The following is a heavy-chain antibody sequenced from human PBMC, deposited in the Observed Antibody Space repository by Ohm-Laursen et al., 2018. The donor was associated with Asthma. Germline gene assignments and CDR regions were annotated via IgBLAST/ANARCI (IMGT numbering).Heavy chain of an antibody. CDR3: ARVRGAIGYCSSTSCYGHGGRAFDI. D-gene: IGHD2-2*01. CDR1: GASFSTYY. CDR2: IYYSGST. V-gene: IGHV4-59*01. J-gene: IGHJ3*02. Sequence: SETLSLTCTLSGASFSTYYWGWIRQPPGKGLEWIGYIYYSGSTNYNPSLKSRVTISVDTSKNQFSLKLSSVTAADTAVYYCARVRGAIGYCSSTSCYGHGGRAFDIWGQGTMATVSS.